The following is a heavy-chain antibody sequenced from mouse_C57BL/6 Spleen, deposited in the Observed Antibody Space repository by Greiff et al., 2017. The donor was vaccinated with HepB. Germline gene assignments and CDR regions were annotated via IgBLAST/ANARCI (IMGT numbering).Heavy chain of an antibody. Sequence: VQLQQSGAELVKPGASVKLSCKASGYTFTSYWMQWVKQRPGQGLEWIGEIDPSDSYTNYNQKFKGKATLTVDTSSSTAYMQLSSLTSEDSAVYYCARDYGSSGDYAMDYWGQGTSVTVSS. CDR1: GYTFTSYW. CDR2: IDPSDSYT. D-gene: IGHD1-1*01. CDR3: ARDYGSSGDYAMDY. V-gene: IGHV1-50*01. J-gene: IGHJ4*01.